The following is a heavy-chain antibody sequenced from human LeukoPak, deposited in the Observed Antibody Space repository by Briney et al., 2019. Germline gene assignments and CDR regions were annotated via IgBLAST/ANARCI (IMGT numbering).Heavy chain of an antibody. Sequence: PGGSLRLSCAASGFTFSSYVMNWVRQAPGKGLEWVSSISGTGSNTYYADSVKGRFTVSRDNSMNTLYLQMNSLSADDTAVYYCAKDHAKYGEYVPAEGFDPWGQGTLVTVSS. D-gene: IGHD3-16*01. CDR1: GFTFSSYV. V-gene: IGHV3-23*01. CDR2: ISGTGSNT. J-gene: IGHJ5*02. CDR3: AKDHAKYGEYVPAEGFDP.